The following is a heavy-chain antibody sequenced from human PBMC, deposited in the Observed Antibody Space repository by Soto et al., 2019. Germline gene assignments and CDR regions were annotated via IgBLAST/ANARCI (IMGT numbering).Heavy chain of an antibody. Sequence: EVQLVESGGGLVQPGGSLRLSCAASGFTFSSYWMSWVRQAPGKGLEWVANIKQDGSEKYYVDSVKGRFTISRDNAKNSLYLQMNSLRAEVTAVYYCARAPGGLRFLEWLQSWYYGMDVWGQGTTVTVSS. CDR1: GFTFSSYW. CDR2: IKQDGSEK. J-gene: IGHJ6*02. V-gene: IGHV3-7*03. D-gene: IGHD3-3*01. CDR3: ARAPGGLRFLEWLQSWYYGMDV.